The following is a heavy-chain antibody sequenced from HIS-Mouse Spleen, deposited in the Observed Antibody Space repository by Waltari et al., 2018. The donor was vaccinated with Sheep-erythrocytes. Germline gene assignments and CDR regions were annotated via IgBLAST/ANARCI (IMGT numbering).Heavy chain of an antibody. CDR3: ARFSTYYYDSSGYWYFDY. J-gene: IGHJ4*02. Sequence: QVQLQQWGAGLLKPSETLSLTCAVYGGSFSGYYWSWIRQPPGKGLEWIGEINHSGRTNYNPSLKSRVTIAVDTSKNQFSLKLSSVTAADTAVYYCARFSTYYYDSSGYWYFDYWGQGTLVTVSS. D-gene: IGHD3-22*01. V-gene: IGHV4-34*01. CDR2: INHSGRT. CDR1: GGSFSGYY.